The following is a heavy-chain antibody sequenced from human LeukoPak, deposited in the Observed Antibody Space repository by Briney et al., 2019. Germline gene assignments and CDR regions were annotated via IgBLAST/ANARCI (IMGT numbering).Heavy chain of an antibody. CDR2: IYYSGST. V-gene: IGHV4-61*01. CDR1: GGSISSGSYY. J-gene: IGHJ1*01. CDR3: ARVMIAAAGPGYFQH. D-gene: IGHD6-13*01. Sequence: PSQTLSLTCTVSGGSISSGSYYWSWIRQPPGKGLEWIGYIYYSGSTNYNPSLKSRVTISVDTSKNQFSLKLSSVTAADTAVYYCARVMIAAAGPGYFQHWGQGTLVTVSS.